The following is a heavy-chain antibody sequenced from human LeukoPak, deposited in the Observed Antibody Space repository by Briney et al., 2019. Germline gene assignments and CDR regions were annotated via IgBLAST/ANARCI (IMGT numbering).Heavy chain of an antibody. CDR1: GFTFSNYN. J-gene: IGHJ4*02. D-gene: IGHD3-10*01. Sequence: PGGSLRLSCAASGFTFSNYNMNWVRQAPGKGLEWVSLITYDSSYIYYADSVKGRFTISRDNSKNTLYLQMNSLRAEDTAVYYCAKDSPHYYGSGSQFDYWGQGTLVTVSS. CDR3: AKDSPHYYGSGSQFDY. CDR2: ITYDSSYI. V-gene: IGHV3-21*04.